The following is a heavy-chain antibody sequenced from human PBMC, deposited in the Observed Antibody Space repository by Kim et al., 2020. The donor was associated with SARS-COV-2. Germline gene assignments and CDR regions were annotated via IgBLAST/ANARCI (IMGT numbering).Heavy chain of an antibody. V-gene: IGHV3-23*01. CDR3: AKHTAMVRYYYYYYGMDV. CDR2: ISGSGGST. D-gene: IGHD5-18*01. CDR1: GFTFSSYA. Sequence: GGSLRLSCAASGFTFSSYAMSWVRQAPGKGLEWVSAISGSGGSTYYADSVKGRFTISRDNSKNTLYLQMNSLRAEDTAVYYCAKHTAMVRYYYYYYGMDVWGQGTTVTVSS. J-gene: IGHJ6*02.